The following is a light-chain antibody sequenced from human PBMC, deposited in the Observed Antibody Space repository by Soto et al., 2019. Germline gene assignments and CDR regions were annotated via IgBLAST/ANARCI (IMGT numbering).Light chain of an antibody. CDR3: QQYGSSPLT. CDR1: QSVKSNY. Sequence: IVLTQSPGTLSLSPGERATLSCRASQSVKSNYLAWYQQKPGQSPRLLIYGASSRATGIPDRFSGSGSGTDFILTITRVEPEDFAVYFCQQYGSSPLTFGGGTKVEIK. V-gene: IGKV3-20*01. J-gene: IGKJ4*01. CDR2: GAS.